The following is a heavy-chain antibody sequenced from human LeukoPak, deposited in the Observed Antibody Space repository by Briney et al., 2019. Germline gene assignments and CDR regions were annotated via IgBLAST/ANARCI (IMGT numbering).Heavy chain of an antibody. CDR2: IRSDGSTK. Sequence: PGGSLRLSCVASGFTFSNYGMHWVRQTPGKGLEWVAFIRSDGSTKYYADSVKGRFTISRDNSKNTLYLQMNSLRAEDTAVYYCAKDISGWYGSFAFDIWGQGTMVTVSS. V-gene: IGHV3-30*02. J-gene: IGHJ3*02. CDR3: AKDISGWYGSFAFDI. D-gene: IGHD6-19*01. CDR1: GFTFSNYG.